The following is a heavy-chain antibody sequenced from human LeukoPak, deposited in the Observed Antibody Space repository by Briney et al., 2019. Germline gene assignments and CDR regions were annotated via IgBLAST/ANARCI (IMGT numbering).Heavy chain of an antibody. Sequence: GASVKVSWQASGYTFTSYGISWVRQAPGHALEWRGWISAYNGNTYYAHKLRGRVTMTTDTSTSTAYMELRSLRSDDTAVYYCARDYYGSGGWGSWFDPWGQGTMVTVSS. J-gene: IGHJ5*02. CDR2: ISAYNGNT. CDR1: GYTFTSYG. CDR3: ARDYYGSGGWGSWFDP. V-gene: IGHV1-18*04. D-gene: IGHD3-10*01.